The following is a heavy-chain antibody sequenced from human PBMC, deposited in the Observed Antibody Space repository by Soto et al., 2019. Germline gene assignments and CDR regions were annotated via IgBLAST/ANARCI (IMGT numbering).Heavy chain of an antibody. J-gene: IGHJ6*02. D-gene: IGHD2-2*01. CDR1: GFTFGNYW. V-gene: IGHV3-7*01. CDR2: IKQDGSER. CDR3: ARDSRIVVVPAAKGGMDV. Sequence: PGGSLRLSCAASGFTFGNYWMSWVRQAPGKGPEWVANIKQDGSERNYVDSVKGRFTISRDNAENSLYLQMNSLRVEDTGVYYCARDSRIVVVPAAKGGMDVWGQGTTVSVSS.